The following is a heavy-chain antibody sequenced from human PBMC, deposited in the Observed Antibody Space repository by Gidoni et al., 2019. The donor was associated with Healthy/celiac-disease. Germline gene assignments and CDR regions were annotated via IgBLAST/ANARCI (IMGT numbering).Heavy chain of an antibody. CDR2: ISGDGGST. CDR1: LFTFADYA. D-gene: IGHD6-19*01. Sequence: EVQLVASGLSVVQPGGSLRLSCPASLFTFADYAMHWVSQAPGKGLEWVSRISGDGGSTYYAESVKGRVTSSRDNSKNSLYLQMNSLRTEDTALYYCAKDIGYSSGPNWFDPWGQGTLVTVSA. V-gene: IGHV3-43*02. J-gene: IGHJ5*02. CDR3: AKDIGYSSGPNWFDP.